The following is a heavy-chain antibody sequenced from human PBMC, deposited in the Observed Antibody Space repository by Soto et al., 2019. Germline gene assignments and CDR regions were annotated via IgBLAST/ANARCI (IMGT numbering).Heavy chain of an antibody. V-gene: IGHV1-69*06. Sequence: ASVKVSCKASGDTFSSYAISWVRQAPGQGLEWMGGIIPIFGTANYAQKFQGRVTITADKSTGTAYMELSSLRSEDTAVYYCARDRKVYCTNGVCYPANDAFDIWGQGTMVTVSS. CDR1: GDTFSSYA. CDR2: IIPIFGTA. D-gene: IGHD2-8*01. CDR3: ARDRKVYCTNGVCYPANDAFDI. J-gene: IGHJ3*02.